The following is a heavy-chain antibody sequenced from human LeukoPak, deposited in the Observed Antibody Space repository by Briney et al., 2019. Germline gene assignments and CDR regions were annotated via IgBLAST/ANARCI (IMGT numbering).Heavy chain of an antibody. CDR1: GGSFSGYY. CDR2: INHSGST. J-gene: IGHJ4*02. V-gene: IGHV4-34*01. D-gene: IGHD6-19*01. Sequence: PSETLSLTCAVYGGSFSGYYWSWIRQPPGKGLEWIEEINHSGSTNYNPSLKSRVTISVDTSKNQFSLKLSSVTAADTAVYYCPRGYSSGWFDYWGQGTLVTVSS. CDR3: PRGYSSGWFDY.